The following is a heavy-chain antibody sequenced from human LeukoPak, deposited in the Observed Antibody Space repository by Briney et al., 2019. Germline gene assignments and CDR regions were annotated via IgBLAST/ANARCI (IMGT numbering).Heavy chain of an antibody. CDR2: TSGSGGST. D-gene: IGHD6-13*01. CDR1: GFTFSSYA. CDR3: AKPPAYYSSSWFYFEH. V-gene: IGHV3-23*01. Sequence: QPGRSLRLSCAASGFTFSSYAMSWVRQAPGKGLEWVSGTSGSGGSTYYADSVKGRFTISRDNSKNTLYLQMNSLRAEDTAVYYCAKPPAYYSSSWFYFEHWGQGTLVTVSS. J-gene: IGHJ4*02.